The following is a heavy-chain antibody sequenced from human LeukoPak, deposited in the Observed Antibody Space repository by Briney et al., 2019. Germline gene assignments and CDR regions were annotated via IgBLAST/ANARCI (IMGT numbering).Heavy chain of an antibody. J-gene: IGHJ4*02. D-gene: IGHD1-26*01. CDR1: GFTFRSYA. Sequence: PGGSLRLSCEASGFTFRSYAMSWVRQAPGKGLEWVSSISGTGESTYYPDSVKGRFTVSRDNSKNTLYLQMNSLRAEDTAVYYCAREVGATWDFDYWGQGTLVTVSS. CDR3: AREVGATWDFDY. V-gene: IGHV3-23*01. CDR2: ISGTGEST.